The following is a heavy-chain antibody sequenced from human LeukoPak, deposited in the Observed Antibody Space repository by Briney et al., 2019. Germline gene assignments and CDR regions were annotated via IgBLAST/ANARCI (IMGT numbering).Heavy chain of an antibody. V-gene: IGHV4-39*01. CDR1: GGSISSTDYY. J-gene: IGHJ4*02. D-gene: IGHD3-10*01. CDR2: IYYSGTT. CDR3: ASYMIRGPYHFDF. Sequence: SETLSLTCTVSGGSISSTDYYWAWVRQPPGKGLEWLGSIYYSGTTYYKPSLKSRVTISVDTSKNQFSLKVTSVTAADTAVYLCASYMIRGPYHFDFWGQGTLVSVSS.